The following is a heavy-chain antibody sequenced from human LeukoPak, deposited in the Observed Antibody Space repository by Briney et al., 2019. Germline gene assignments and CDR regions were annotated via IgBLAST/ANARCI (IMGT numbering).Heavy chain of an antibody. J-gene: IGHJ3*02. CDR2: INHSGST. CDR1: GGSFSGYY. Sequence: SETLSLTCAVYGGSFSGYYWSWIRQPPGKGLEWIGEINHSGSTNYNPSLKSRVTISVDTSKNQFSLKLSSVTAADTAVYYCASASSYDISTGYNDAFDIWGQGTMVTVSS. D-gene: IGHD3-9*01. V-gene: IGHV4-34*01. CDR3: ASASSYDISTGYNDAFDI.